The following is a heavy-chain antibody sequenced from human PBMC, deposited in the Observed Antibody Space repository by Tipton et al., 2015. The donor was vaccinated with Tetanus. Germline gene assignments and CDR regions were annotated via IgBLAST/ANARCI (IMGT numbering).Heavy chain of an antibody. CDR2: ITPIFGTT. D-gene: IGHD6-13*01. CDR3: AKDKAAAGHLRVFES. V-gene: IGHV1-69*01. CDR1: GGAFTNYA. J-gene: IGHJ4*02. Sequence: QVQLVQSGPEVKKPGSSVKVSCKASGGAFTNYALSWVRQAPGQGLEWVGGITPIFGTTNSAPKFQGRVTITADESTNTAYMELSSLRSEDTAVYYCAKDKAAAGHLRVFESWGQGTLVTVSS.